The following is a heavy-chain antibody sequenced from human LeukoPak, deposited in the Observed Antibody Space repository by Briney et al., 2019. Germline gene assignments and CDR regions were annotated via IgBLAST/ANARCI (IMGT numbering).Heavy chain of an antibody. CDR1: GGSISSYY. J-gene: IGHJ5*02. Sequence: CTVSGGSISSYYWSWIRQPPGKGLEWIGYIYYSGSTNYNPSLKSRVTISVDTSKNQFSLKLSSVTAADTAGYYCAXDXDVXGWSTXXFXPWGQGXLVTVSS. D-gene: IGHD6-19*01. CDR3: AXDXDVXGWSTXXFXP. V-gene: IGHV4-59*01. CDR2: IYYSGST.